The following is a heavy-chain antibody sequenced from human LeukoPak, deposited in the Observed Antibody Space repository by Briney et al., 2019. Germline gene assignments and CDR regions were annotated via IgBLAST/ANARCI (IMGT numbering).Heavy chain of an antibody. V-gene: IGHV3-30-3*01. CDR3: ARERDSGWYVYFDY. CDR1: GFTFSSYA. Sequence: PGGSLRLSCAASGFTFSSYAMHWVRQAPGKGLEWVAVISYDGSNKYYADSVKGRFTISRDNSKNTLYLQMNSLRAEDTAVYYCARERDSGWYVYFDYWGQGTLVTVSS. CDR2: ISYDGSNK. J-gene: IGHJ4*02. D-gene: IGHD6-19*01.